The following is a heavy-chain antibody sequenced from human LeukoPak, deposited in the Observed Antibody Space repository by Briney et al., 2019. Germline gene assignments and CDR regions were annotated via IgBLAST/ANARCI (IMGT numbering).Heavy chain of an antibody. D-gene: IGHD3-22*01. V-gene: IGHV1-8*01. Sequence: ASVKVSCKASVYTFTSYDINWVRQSTGQGLEWLGWMNPNSGNTAYAQKFQGSVTMTRNTSITTAYMELSSLRSEDTAVYYCARGNYDLDYWGQGTPVTVSS. CDR2: MNPNSGNT. J-gene: IGHJ4*02. CDR3: ARGNYDLDY. CDR1: VYTFTSYD.